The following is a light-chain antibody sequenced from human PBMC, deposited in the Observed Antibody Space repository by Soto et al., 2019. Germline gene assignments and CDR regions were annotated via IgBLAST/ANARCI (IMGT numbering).Light chain of an antibody. J-gene: IGLJ2*01. CDR3: ASYAGRGVGV. CDR1: SSDVGRYDL. Sequence: QSALTQPASVSGSPGQSVTISCTGTSSDVGRYDLVSWYQQHPGEAPKLLIYEVTERPSGVSIRFSGSKSEYTASLTISGLQAEDEADYYCASYAGRGVGVFGGGTQLTVL. CDR2: EVT. V-gene: IGLV2-23*02.